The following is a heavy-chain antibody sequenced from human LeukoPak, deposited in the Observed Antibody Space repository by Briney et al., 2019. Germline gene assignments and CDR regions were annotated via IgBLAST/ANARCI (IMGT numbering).Heavy chain of an antibody. CDR2: IYYSGST. CDR3: ARDEGYCTNGVCYSYYGMDV. Sequence: SETLSLTCTVSGGSISSGGYYWSWIRQHPGKGLEWIGCIYYSGSTYYNPSLKSRVTISVDTSKNQFSLKLSSVTAADTAVYYCARDEGYCTNGVCYSYYGMDVWGQGTTVTVSS. D-gene: IGHD2-8*01. CDR1: GGSISSGGYY. J-gene: IGHJ6*02. V-gene: IGHV4-31*03.